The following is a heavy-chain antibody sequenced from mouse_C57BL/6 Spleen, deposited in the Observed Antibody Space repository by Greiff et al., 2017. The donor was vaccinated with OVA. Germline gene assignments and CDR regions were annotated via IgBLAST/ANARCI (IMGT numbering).Heavy chain of an antibody. CDR3: ARWWERGYFDY. CDR2: IYPSDSET. J-gene: IGHJ2*01. V-gene: IGHV1-61*01. CDR1: GYTFTSYW. D-gene: IGHD1-1*02. Sequence: VKLQQPGAELVRPGSSVKLSCKASGYTFTSYWMDWVKQRPGQGLEWIGNIYPSDSETHYNQKFKDKATLTVDKSSSTAYMQLSSLTSEDSAVYYCARWWERGYFDYWGQGTTLTVSS.